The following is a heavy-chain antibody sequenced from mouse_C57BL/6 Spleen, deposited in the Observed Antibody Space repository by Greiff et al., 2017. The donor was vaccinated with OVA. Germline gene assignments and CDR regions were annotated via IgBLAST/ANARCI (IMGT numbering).Heavy chain of an antibody. J-gene: IGHJ4*01. CDR2: INPNNGGT. D-gene: IGHD2-5*01. CDR1: GYTFTDYN. V-gene: IGHV1-18*01. CDR3: ARRSNYGAMDY. Sequence: EVQVVESGPELVKPGASVKIPCKASGYTFTDYNMDWVKQSHGKSLEWIGDINPNNGGTIYNQKFKGKATLTVDKSSSTAYMELRSLTSEDTAVYYCARRSNYGAMDYWGQGTSVTVSS.